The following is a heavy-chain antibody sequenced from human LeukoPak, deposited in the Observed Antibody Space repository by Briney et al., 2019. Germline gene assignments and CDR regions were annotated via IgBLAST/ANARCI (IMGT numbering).Heavy chain of an antibody. CDR3: AKDVSYCSGGSCYVIVESYFDY. CDR1: GFTFSSYS. Sequence: GGSLRLSCAASGFTFSSYSMNWVRQAPGKGLEWVSSISSSSSYIYYADSVKGRFTISRDNAKNTLYLQMNSLRAEDTAVYYCAKDVSYCSGGSCYVIVESYFDYWGQGTLVTVSS. CDR2: ISSSSSYI. D-gene: IGHD2-15*01. V-gene: IGHV3-21*04. J-gene: IGHJ4*02.